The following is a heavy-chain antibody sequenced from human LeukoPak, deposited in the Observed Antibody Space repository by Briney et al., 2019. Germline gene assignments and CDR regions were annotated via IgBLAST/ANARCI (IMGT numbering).Heavy chain of an antibody. CDR3: TTDFEVLRFLEWPNDAFDI. D-gene: IGHD3-3*01. J-gene: IGHJ3*02. CDR1: GFTFSNAW. Sequence: GGSLRLSCAASGFTFSNAWMSWVRQAPGKGLEWVGRIKSKTDGGATDYAAPVKGRFAISRDDSKNTLYLQMNSLKTEDTAVYNCTTDFEVLRFLEWPNDAFDIWGQGTMVTVSS. V-gene: IGHV3-15*01. CDR2: IKSKTDGGAT.